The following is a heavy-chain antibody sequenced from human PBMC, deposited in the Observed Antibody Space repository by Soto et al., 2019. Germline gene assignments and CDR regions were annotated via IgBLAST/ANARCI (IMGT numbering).Heavy chain of an antibody. Sequence: PGESLKISCKGSGYSFTSYWIGWVRQAPGQRLEWMGWINAGNGNTKYSQKFQGRVTITRDTSASTAYMELSSLRSEDTAVYYCAREGVRYFDWLLSYNWFDPWGQGTQVTVSS. J-gene: IGHJ5*02. CDR2: INAGNGNT. D-gene: IGHD3-9*01. CDR1: GYSFTSYW. CDR3: AREGVRYFDWLLSYNWFDP. V-gene: IGHV1-3*01.